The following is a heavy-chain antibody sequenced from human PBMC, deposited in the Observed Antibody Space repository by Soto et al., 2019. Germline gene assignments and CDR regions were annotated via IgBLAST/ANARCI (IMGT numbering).Heavy chain of an antibody. V-gene: IGHV3-23*01. CDR1: GFTFSSYA. CDR3: AKDFHQWLVTPPPGYDY. J-gene: IGHJ4*02. Sequence: EVQLLESGGGLVQPGGSLRLSCAASGFTFSSYAMSWVRQAPGKGLEWVSAISGSGGSTYYADSVKGRFTISRDNSKNTLYLQMNSLRAEDTAVYYCAKDFHQWLVTPPPGYDYWGQGTLVTVSS. D-gene: IGHD6-19*01. CDR2: ISGSGGST.